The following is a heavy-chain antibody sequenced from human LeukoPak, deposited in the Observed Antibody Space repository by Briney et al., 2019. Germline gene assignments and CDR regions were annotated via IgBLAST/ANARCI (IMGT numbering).Heavy chain of an antibody. CDR1: GGTFSSYA. V-gene: IGHV1-69*04. Sequence: SVKVSCKASGGTFSSYAISWVRQAPGQGLEWMGRIIPILGIANYAQKFQGRVTITADKSTSTAYMELSSLRSEDTAVYYCARARGSSWTVGDDAFDIWGQGTMVTVSS. CDR3: ARARGSSWTVGDDAFDI. D-gene: IGHD6-13*01. CDR2: IIPILGIA. J-gene: IGHJ3*02.